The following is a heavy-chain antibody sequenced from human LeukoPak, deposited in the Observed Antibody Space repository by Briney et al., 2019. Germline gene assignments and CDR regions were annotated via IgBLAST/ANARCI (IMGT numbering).Heavy chain of an antibody. J-gene: IGHJ5*02. CDR3: ARDLEGWFDP. CDR1: GYSLTNHY. CDR2: VLHTGST. V-gene: IGHV4-34*12. Sequence: SETLSLTCAVHGYSLTNHYWIWIRQPPGKGLEWIAEVLHTGSTNYNPSFKSRVTISVDTSKNQFFLNLTSVTAADTAVYYCARDLEGWFDPWGQGTLVTVSS.